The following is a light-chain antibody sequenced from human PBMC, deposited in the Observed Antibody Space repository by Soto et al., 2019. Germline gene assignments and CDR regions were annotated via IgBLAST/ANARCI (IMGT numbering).Light chain of an antibody. Sequence: DIQMTQSPSSLSASVGDRVTITCRASQGISHYLAWYQQKPGKVPKLLIYAAFTLKSGVPSRFSGSGSGTDFTLTISSLQPEDVATYYCQKYNSAPWTFGQGNKVELK. CDR3: QKYNSAPWT. V-gene: IGKV1-27*01. J-gene: IGKJ1*01. CDR2: AAF. CDR1: QGISHY.